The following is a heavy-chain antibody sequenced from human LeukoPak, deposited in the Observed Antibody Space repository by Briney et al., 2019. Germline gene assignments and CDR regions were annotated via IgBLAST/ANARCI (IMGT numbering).Heavy chain of an antibody. Sequence: GGSLRLSCAASGFSVSSNYMNWVRQAPGKGLEWVSAIHTGGTTYYADSVKGRFTISRDNSKNTLYLQLNSLRAEDTAVYYCARDKLGSGYSSDFDCWGQGTLVTVSS. J-gene: IGHJ4*02. CDR1: GFSVSSNY. D-gene: IGHD6-19*01. CDR2: IHTGGTT. CDR3: ARDKLGSGYSSDFDC. V-gene: IGHV3-66*02.